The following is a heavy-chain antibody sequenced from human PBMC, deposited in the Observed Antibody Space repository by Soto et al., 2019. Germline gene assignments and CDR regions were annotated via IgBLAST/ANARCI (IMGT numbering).Heavy chain of an antibody. CDR3: ARDGDGRMTTNSYYYNGMDV. CDR2: VFYTGRA. V-gene: IGHV4-59*01. Sequence: QVQLQESRPGLVEASETLSLTCTVSGGSLGSYYWSWLRQPPGKGLEWIVYVFYTGRANYNASLKSRVCISLDTSNYQFSLKLSSVTAADTAVYYCARDGDGRMTTNSYYYNGMDVWGPGPTVTVAS. CDR1: GGSLGSYY. D-gene: IGHD4-4*01. J-gene: IGHJ6*02.